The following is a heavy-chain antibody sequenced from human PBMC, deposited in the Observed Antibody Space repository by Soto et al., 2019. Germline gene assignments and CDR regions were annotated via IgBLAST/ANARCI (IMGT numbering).Heavy chain of an antibody. CDR3: AKPIANTITAPGS. Sequence: EVQLVQSGGDLVQPGGSLRLSCAASGFTFSGSWMHWVRQAPGKGLVWVSRISPDGSSTNYADSVKGRFTISRDNARNTLYLQMNSLSAEDTAVYYCAKPIANTITAPGSWGQGTLVTVSS. D-gene: IGHD1-20*01. J-gene: IGHJ5*02. CDR2: ISPDGSST. CDR1: GFTFSGSW. V-gene: IGHV3-74*01.